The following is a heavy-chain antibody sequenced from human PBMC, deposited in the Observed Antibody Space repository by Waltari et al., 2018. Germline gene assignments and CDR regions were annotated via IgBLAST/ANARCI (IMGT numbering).Heavy chain of an antibody. J-gene: IGHJ3*02. CDR3: ARGRGGFWSGRYGLNDAFDI. Sequence: QVQLVQSGAEVKKPGSSVKVSCKASGGTFSSYAISWVRQAPGQGLEWMGGIVPIFGTANYAQKFQGRVTITADEATSTAYMELSSLRSEDTAVYYCARGRGGFWSGRYGLNDAFDIWGQGTMVTVSS. V-gene: IGHV1-69*12. D-gene: IGHD3-3*01. CDR1: GGTFSSYA. CDR2: IVPIFGTA.